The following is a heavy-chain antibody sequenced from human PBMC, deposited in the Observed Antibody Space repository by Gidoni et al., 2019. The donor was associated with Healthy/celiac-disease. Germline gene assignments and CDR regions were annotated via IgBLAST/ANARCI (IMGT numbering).Heavy chain of an antibody. V-gene: IGHV1-18*01. CDR3: ARDLDCSSTSCYANWFDP. CDR2: ISAYNGNT. CDR1: GYTFTSYG. D-gene: IGHD2-2*01. J-gene: IGHJ5*02. Sequence: QVQLVQSGAEVKKPGASVKVSCKPSGYTFTSYGISWVRQAPGQGLEWMGWISAYNGNTNYAQKLQGRVTMTTDTSTSTAYMELRSLRSDDTAVYYCARDLDCSSTSCYANWFDPWGQGTLVTVSS.